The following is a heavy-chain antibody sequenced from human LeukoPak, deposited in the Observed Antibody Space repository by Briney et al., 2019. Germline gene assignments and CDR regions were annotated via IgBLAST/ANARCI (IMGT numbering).Heavy chain of an antibody. Sequence: GGSLRLSCTPSGFTFIAYWMAWVRQAPGKGLQWVANINQGGSEHYYEESVKGRFTISRDNAKNSLYLQMNSLRVEDTGVYYCARHGYGFQSGYFNPDYWGQGILVTVSS. CDR1: GFTFIAYW. CDR3: ARHGYGFQSGYFNPDY. J-gene: IGHJ4*02. V-gene: IGHV3-7*01. CDR2: INQGGSEH. D-gene: IGHD3-3*01.